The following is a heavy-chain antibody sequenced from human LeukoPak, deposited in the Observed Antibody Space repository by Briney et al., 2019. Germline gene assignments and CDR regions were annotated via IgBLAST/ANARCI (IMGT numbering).Heavy chain of an antibody. CDR1: GYTFTSYD. CDR3: ARGRDILTGYHY. CDR2: MNPNSGNT. Sequence: ASVKVSCKASGYTFTSYDINWVRQATGQGLEWMGWMNPNSGNTGYAQKFQGRVTMTRNTSISTAYMELSSLRSEDTAVYYCARGRDILTGYHYWGQGTLVTVSX. V-gene: IGHV1-8*01. D-gene: IGHD3-9*01. J-gene: IGHJ4*02.